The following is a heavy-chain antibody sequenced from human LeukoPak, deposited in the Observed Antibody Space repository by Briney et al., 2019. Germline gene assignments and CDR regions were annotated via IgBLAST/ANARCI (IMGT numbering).Heavy chain of an antibody. J-gene: IGHJ4*02. Sequence: PSETLSLTCAVSGGSISSSNYYWGWIRQPPGKGLEWIGGISYSGSTYYNPSLKSRVTVSVDTSKNQFSLKLRSVTAADTAVYYCARGRGSGSDPRCYFDYWGQGTLVTVSS. V-gene: IGHV4-39*01. CDR1: GGSISSSNYY. D-gene: IGHD3-10*01. CDR2: ISYSGST. CDR3: ARGRGSGSDPRCYFDY.